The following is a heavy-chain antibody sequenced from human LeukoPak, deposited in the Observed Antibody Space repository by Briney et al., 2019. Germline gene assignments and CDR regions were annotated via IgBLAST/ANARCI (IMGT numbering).Heavy chain of an antibody. D-gene: IGHD6-19*01. V-gene: IGHV3-30*03. CDR1: GLTFSNYG. Sequence: GGSLRLSCAASGLTFSNYGMHWVRQAPGKGLEWVAVISHEGSSQYYADSVKGRFTISRDNSKNMVYLQLNSLRVEDTAVYYCARTREQWQVLDYWGQGTLVTVSS. CDR3: ARTREQWQVLDY. CDR2: ISHEGSSQ. J-gene: IGHJ4*02.